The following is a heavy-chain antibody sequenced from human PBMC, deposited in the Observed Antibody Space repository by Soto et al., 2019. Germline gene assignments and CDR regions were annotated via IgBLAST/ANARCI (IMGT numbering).Heavy chain of an antibody. J-gene: IGHJ6*02. CDR3: AKDRRADWESYYYYAMDV. CDR1: GFTFDVYA. Sequence: EVQLVESGGGWVQPGRSLRLSCAASGFTFDVYAMHWVRQAPGKGLEWVSGINYNSGSVGYADSVKGRFTISRDNAKNSLHLQMNSLRAEDTAVYYCAKDRRADWESYYYYAMDVWGQGTTVTVSS. V-gene: IGHV3-9*01. CDR2: INYNSGSV. D-gene: IGHD1-26*01.